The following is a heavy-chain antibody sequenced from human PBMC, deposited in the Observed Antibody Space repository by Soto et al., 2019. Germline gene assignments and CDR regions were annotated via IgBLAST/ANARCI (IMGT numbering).Heavy chain of an antibody. Sequence: GGSLRLSCTASGFTFGDYAMSWFRQAPGKGLEWVGFIRSKAYGGTTEYAASVKGRFTISRDDSKSIAYLQMNSLKTEDTAVYYCTRDRIAADRRRSREYYFDYWGQGTLVTVSS. V-gene: IGHV3-49*03. CDR2: IRSKAYGGTT. D-gene: IGHD6-13*01. J-gene: IGHJ4*02. CDR3: TRDRIAADRRRSREYYFDY. CDR1: GFTFGDYA.